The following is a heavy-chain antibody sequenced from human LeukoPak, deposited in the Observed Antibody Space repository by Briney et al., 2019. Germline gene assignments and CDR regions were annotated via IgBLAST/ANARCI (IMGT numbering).Heavy chain of an antibody. Sequence: GGSLRLSCAASGFTFSGSAMHWVRQAPGKGLEWLSFISYDGSSKFYADSVKGRFTISRDNSKNTLYLQMNSLRAEDTAVYYCAKGDEYNNGALGGMDVWGQGTTVTVSS. CDR3: AKGDEYNNGALGGMDV. D-gene: IGHD5-18*01. V-gene: IGHV3-30-3*01. CDR2: ISYDGSSK. J-gene: IGHJ6*02. CDR1: GFTFSGSA.